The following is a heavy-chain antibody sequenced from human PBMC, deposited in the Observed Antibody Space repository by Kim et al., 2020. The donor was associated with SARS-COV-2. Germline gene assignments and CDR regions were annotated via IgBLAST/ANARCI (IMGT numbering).Heavy chain of an antibody. J-gene: IGHJ4*02. CDR1: GFTFSSYS. D-gene: IGHD3-3*01. CDR3: ARDRTYYDFWSGYSTTYYFDY. V-gene: IGHV3-21*01. CDR2: ISSSSSYI. Sequence: GGSLRLSCAASGFTFSSYSMNWVRQAPGKGLEWVSSISSSSSYIYYADSVKGRFTISRDNAKNSLYLQMNSLRAEDTAVYYCARDRTYYDFWSGYSTTYYFDYWGQGTLVTVSS.